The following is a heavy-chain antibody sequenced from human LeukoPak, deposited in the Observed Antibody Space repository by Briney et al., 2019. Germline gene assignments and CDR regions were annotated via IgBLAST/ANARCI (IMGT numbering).Heavy chain of an antibody. D-gene: IGHD1-26*01. CDR1: GGSISSGSYY. Sequence: PSQTLSLTCTVSGGSISSGSYYWSWIRQPAGKGLEWIGRIYTSGSTNYNPSLKSRVTISVDTSKNQFSLKLSSVTAADTAVYYCARDSGSRRRAYWFDPWGQGTLVTVSS. CDR2: IYTSGST. V-gene: IGHV4-61*02. CDR3: ARDSGSRRRAYWFDP. J-gene: IGHJ5*02.